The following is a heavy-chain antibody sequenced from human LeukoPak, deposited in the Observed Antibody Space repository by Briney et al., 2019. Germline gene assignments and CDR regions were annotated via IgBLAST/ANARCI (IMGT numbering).Heavy chain of an antibody. D-gene: IGHD3-10*01. V-gene: IGHV4-39*01. Sequence: SETLSLTCTFSGGSISSSSYYWGWIRQPPGKGLEWIGSIYYSGSTYYNPSLKSRVTISVDTSKNQFSLKLSSVTAADTAVYYCARLSLWFGELLFSGYYFDYWGQGTLVTVSS. CDR3: ARLSLWFGELLFSGYYFDY. CDR2: IYYSGST. J-gene: IGHJ4*02. CDR1: GGSISSSSYY.